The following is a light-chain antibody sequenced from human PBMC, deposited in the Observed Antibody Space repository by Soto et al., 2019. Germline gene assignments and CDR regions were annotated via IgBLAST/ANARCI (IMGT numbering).Light chain of an antibody. V-gene: IGKV1-9*01. CDR1: QGISSY. CDR3: QQYNTYSPT. Sequence: DIQLTQSPSFLSASVGDRVTITCRASQGISSYLAWYQQKPGEAPRLLISDVSHLESGVPSRFSGSGSGREFTLTISSLQPDDFATYYCQQYNTYSPTFGQGTKVDIK. CDR2: DVS. J-gene: IGKJ1*01.